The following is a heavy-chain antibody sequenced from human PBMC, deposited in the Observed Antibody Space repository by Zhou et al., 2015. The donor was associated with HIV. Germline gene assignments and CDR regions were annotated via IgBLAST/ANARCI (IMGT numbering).Heavy chain of an antibody. V-gene: IGHV3-11*04. Sequence: QVQLVESGGGLVKPGGSLRLSCATSGFTFSGYYMNWIRQVPGKGLECVSYISSSGTTIFYADSVKGRFTISRDNARNSVYLQMNSLRAEDTAVYYCARGVPPXFTILGHYTDVWGKGTTVTVSS. CDR1: GFTFSGYY. CDR3: ARGVPPXFTILGHYTDV. J-gene: IGHJ6*03. CDR2: ISSSGTTI. D-gene: IGHD3-3*01.